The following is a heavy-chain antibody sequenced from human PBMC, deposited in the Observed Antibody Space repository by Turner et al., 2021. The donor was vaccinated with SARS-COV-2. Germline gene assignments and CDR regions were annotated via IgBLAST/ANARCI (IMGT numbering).Heavy chain of an antibody. J-gene: IGHJ6*02. CDR3: ATGVAVTGTPSAYYYYYGMDV. Sequence: QVQLVQSGAEVKKPGASVKVSCKVCGYTLTELSMHWVRQAPGKGLEWMGGFDPEDGETIYAQKFQGRVTMTEDTSTDTAYMELSSLRSEDTAVYYCATGVAVTGTPSAYYYYYGMDVWGQGTTVTVSS. CDR1: GYTLTELS. CDR2: FDPEDGET. V-gene: IGHV1-24*01. D-gene: IGHD6-19*01.